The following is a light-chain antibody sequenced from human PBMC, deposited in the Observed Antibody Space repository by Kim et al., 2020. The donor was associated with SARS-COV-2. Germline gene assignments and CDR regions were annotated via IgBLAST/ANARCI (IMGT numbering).Light chain of an antibody. J-gene: IGLJ2*01. Sequence: PGQSVTISCTGTSSDVGGYNYVSWYQQHPGKAPKLMIYDVSKRPSGVPDRFSGSKSGNTATLTISGLQAEDEADYYCCSYAGSYSLFGGGTKLTVL. CDR2: DVS. CDR3: CSYAGSYSL. V-gene: IGLV2-11*01. CDR1: SSDVGGYNY.